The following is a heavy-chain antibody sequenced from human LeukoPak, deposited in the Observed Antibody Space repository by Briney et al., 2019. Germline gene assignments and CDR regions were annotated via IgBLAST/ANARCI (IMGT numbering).Heavy chain of an antibody. V-gene: IGHV3-48*01. CDR1: GFTFSSYS. CDR2: ISSSSSTI. CDR3: ARDPKTSTYYYGSGSH. J-gene: IGHJ4*02. D-gene: IGHD3-10*01. Sequence: GGSLRLSCAASGFTFSSYSMNWVRQAPGKGLEWVSYISSSSSTIYYADSVKGRFTISRDNAKNSLYLQMNSLRGEDTAVYYCARDPKTSTYYYGSGSHWGQGNLVTVSS.